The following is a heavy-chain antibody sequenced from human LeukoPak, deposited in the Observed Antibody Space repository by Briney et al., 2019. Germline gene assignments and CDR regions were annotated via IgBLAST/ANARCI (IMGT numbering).Heavy chain of an antibody. Sequence: SETLSLTCAVYGGSFSGYYWSWIRQPPGKGLDWIGEINHSGSTNYNPSLKSRVTISVDTSENQFSLKLSSVTAADTAVYYCARSGGTHYFDYWGQGTLVTVSS. D-gene: IGHD1-1*01. V-gene: IGHV4-34*01. CDR1: GGSFSGYY. CDR3: ARSGGTHYFDY. J-gene: IGHJ4*02. CDR2: INHSGST.